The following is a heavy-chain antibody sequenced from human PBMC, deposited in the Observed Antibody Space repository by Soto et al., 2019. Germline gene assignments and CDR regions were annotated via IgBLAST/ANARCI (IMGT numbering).Heavy chain of an antibody. J-gene: IGHJ4*02. CDR3: ARALRPRYYDFWRVVSAQGYYFDY. CDR1: GGTFSGYY. Sequence: SETMCLTCAVYGGTFSGYYWSWIRQPPGKGLEWIGEINHSGSTNYNPSLKSRVTISVDTSKNQFSLKLSSVTAADTAVYYCARALRPRYYDFWRVVSAQGYYFDYWGQGTLVTVSS. V-gene: IGHV4-34*01. D-gene: IGHD3-3*01. CDR2: INHSGST.